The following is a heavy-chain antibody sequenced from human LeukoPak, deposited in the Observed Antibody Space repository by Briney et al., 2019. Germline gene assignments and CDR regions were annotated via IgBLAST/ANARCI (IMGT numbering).Heavy chain of an antibody. D-gene: IGHD3-22*01. CDR3: ARGETYYYDSSGHRALDY. CDR2: INCDGSET. J-gene: IGHJ4*02. Sequence: PGGSLRLSCAASGFTFSNYWMHWVRHAPGKGLVWLSRINCDGSETNYADSVKGRFTISRDNAKDTLYLQMNSLRAEDTAVFYCARGETYYYDSSGHRALDYWGQGAPVTVSS. V-gene: IGHV3-74*01. CDR1: GFTFSNYW.